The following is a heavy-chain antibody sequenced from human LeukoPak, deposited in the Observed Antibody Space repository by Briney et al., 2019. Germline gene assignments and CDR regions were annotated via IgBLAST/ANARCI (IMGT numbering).Heavy chain of an antibody. Sequence: GGSLRLSCAASGFTFSGYYMSWIRQAPGKGLEWVSYISSSGSTIYYADSVKGRFTISRDNAKNSLYLQMNSLGAEDTAVYYCARDRRHLRGYFDLWGRGTLVTVSS. CDR3: ARDRRHLRGYFDL. J-gene: IGHJ2*01. CDR1: GFTFSGYY. CDR2: ISSSGSTI. V-gene: IGHV3-11*01.